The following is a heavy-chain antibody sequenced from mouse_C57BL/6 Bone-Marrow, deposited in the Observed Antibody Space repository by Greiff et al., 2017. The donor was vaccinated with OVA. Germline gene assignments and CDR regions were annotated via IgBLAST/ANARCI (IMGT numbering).Heavy chain of an antibody. CDR1: GFSLTSYG. D-gene: IGHD1-1*01. J-gene: IGHJ1*03. V-gene: IGHV2-2*01. CDR3: ARNGTDGYFDV. CDR2: IWRGGST. Sequence: VQLQQSGPGLVQPSQSLSITCTVSGFSLTSYGVHWVRQSPGKGLEWLGVIWRGGSTDYNAAFISRLSISKDNSKSQVFFKMNSLQADDTAIYYCARNGTDGYFDVWGTGTTVTVSS.